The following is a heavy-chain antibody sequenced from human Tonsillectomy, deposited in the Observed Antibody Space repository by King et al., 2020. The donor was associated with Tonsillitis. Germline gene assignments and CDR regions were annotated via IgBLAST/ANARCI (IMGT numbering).Heavy chain of an antibody. CDR3: AKVVYYGMDV. CDR1: GFTFSSYA. CDR2: IYYGVSST. V-gene: IGHV3-23*03. Sequence: VQLVESGGGLVQPGGSLRLPCAASGFTFSSYAMTWVRQAPGRGLEWVSVIYYGVSSTYCADSVKGRFTISRDNSKNTLYLQMNSQRAEDTAVYYCAKVVYYGMDVWGQGTTVTVSS. J-gene: IGHJ6*02.